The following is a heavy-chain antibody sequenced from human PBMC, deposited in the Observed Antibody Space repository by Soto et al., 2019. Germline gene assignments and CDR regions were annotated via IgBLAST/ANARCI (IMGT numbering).Heavy chain of an antibody. V-gene: IGHV1-2*02. CDR3: ASFLCSSSSCYSFYGMDV. D-gene: IGHD2-15*01. J-gene: IGHJ6*02. Sequence: ASVKVSCKASGYTFTGYYMHWVRQVPGQGLEWMGWINPNSGDTKYVQEFQGRVTMTRDTSISTAYMELSRLRSDDTAVYYCASFLCSSSSCYSFYGMDVWGQGTTVTVSS. CDR1: GYTFTGYY. CDR2: INPNSGDT.